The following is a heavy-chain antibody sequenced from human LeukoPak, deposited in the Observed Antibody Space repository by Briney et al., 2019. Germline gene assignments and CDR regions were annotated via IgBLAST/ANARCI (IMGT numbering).Heavy chain of an antibody. CDR1: GFTFSSYE. Sequence: PGGSLRLSCAASGFTFSSYEMNWVRQAPGKGLEWVSYISTTGSSIYYADSVKGRFTISRDNVKNLLYLQMNSLRAEDTAVYYCAKDPNFYYCMDVWGKGTTVTISS. V-gene: IGHV3-48*03. CDR2: ISTTGSSI. J-gene: IGHJ6*03. CDR3: AKDPNFYYCMDV.